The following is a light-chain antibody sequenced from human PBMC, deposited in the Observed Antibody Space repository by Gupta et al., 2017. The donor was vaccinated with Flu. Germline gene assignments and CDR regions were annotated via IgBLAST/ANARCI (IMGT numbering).Light chain of an antibody. V-gene: IGLV8-61*01. CDR1: SGSVSTSYY. CDR2: STH. J-gene: IGLJ3*02. CDR3: VLDMGSGML. Sequence: GTVTLTCGLSSGSVSTSYYPSWYQQTRGQAPRTLIDSTHSRSSGVPDRFSGSILGNKAALAITGAQADDESHYHCVLDMGSGMLFGGGTKLTVL.